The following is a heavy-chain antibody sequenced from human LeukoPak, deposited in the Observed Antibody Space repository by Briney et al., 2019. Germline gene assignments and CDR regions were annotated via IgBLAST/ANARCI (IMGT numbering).Heavy chain of an antibody. D-gene: IGHD2-15*01. V-gene: IGHV1-18*01. J-gene: IGHJ6*03. Sequence: GASVKVSCKASGYTFTSYGISWVRQAPGQGLEWMGWISAYNGNTNYAQKLQGRVTMTTDTSTSTAYMELRSLRSDDTAVYYCARALIVVVVAATHFASKDYYMDVWGKGTTVTVSS. CDR1: GYTFTSYG. CDR2: ISAYNGNT. CDR3: ARALIVVVVAATHFASKDYYMDV.